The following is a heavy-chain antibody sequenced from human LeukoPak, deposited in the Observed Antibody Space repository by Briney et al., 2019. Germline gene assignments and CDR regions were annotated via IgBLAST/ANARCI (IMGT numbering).Heavy chain of an antibody. V-gene: IGHV3-53*01. CDR2: IYSGGST. D-gene: IGHD3-3*01. Sequence: GGSLRLSCAASGFTVSSNYMSWVRQAPGKGLEWVSVIYSGGSTYYADSVKGRFTISRDNSKNTLYLQMNSLRAEDTAVYYCARDGPHYDFWSGPPGDVWGKGTTVTVSS. J-gene: IGHJ6*04. CDR1: GFTVSSNY. CDR3: ARDGPHYDFWSGPPGDV.